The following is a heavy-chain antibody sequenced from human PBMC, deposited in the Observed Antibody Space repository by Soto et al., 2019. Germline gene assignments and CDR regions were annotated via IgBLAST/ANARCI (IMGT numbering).Heavy chain of an antibody. V-gene: IGHV3-30*18. Sequence: QVQLVESGGGVVQPGRSLRLSCAASGFTFSSYGMHWVRQAPGKGLEWVAVISYDGSNKYYADSVKGRFTISRDNSKNTMYLQMNSLRAEDTAVYYCAKVWSVIAARPGYFDYWGQGTLVTVSS. D-gene: IGHD6-6*01. CDR1: GFTFSSYG. CDR3: AKVWSVIAARPGYFDY. CDR2: ISYDGSNK. J-gene: IGHJ4*02.